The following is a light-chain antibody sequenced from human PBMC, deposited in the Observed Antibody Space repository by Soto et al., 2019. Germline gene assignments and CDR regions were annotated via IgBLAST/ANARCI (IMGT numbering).Light chain of an antibody. CDR1: QSVSSN. J-gene: IGKJ4*01. Sequence: EIVMTQSPATLSVSPGERATLSCRASQSVSSNLAWYQQKPGQAPRLLISGASARATGIPARFSGSGSGTVFTLTVSSLQSEDFAVYYCQQYNNWPLTFGGGTTVEIK. CDR3: QQYNNWPLT. V-gene: IGKV3-15*01. CDR2: GAS.